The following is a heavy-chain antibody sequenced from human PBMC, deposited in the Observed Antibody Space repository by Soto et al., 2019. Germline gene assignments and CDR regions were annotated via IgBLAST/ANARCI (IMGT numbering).Heavy chain of an antibody. V-gene: IGHV3-30*18. Sequence: QVQLVESGGGVVQPGRSLRLSCAASGFTFSSYGMHWVRQAPGKGLEWVAVISYDGSNKYYADSVKGRFTISRDNSKNTLYLQMNSLRAEDTAVYYCAKAEPEITMIVVVIAASLSSRGQGTLVTVSS. CDR3: AKAEPEITMIVVVIAASLSS. CDR2: ISYDGSNK. CDR1: GFTFSSYG. D-gene: IGHD3-22*01. J-gene: IGHJ4*02.